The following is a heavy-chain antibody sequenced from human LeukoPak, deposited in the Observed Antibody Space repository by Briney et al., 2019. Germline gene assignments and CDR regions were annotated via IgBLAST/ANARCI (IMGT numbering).Heavy chain of an antibody. CDR3: ARVKKYSRPGVFRYSGSYYGY. J-gene: IGHJ4*02. CDR2: MNPNSGNT. Sequence: GASVKVSCKASGYTFTSYDINWVRQATGQGLEWMGWMNPNSGNTGYAQKFQGRVTMTRNTSISTAYMELSSLRSEDTAVYYCARVKKYSRPGVFRYSGSYYGYWGQGTLVTVSS. CDR1: GYTFTSYD. D-gene: IGHD1-26*01. V-gene: IGHV1-8*01.